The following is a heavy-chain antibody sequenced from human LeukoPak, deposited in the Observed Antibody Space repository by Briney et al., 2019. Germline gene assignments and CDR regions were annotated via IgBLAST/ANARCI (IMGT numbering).Heavy chain of an antibody. CDR3: VKDRCDRTPCREV. CDR1: GFTFSTYA. D-gene: IGHD1-26*01. V-gene: IGHV3-23*01. CDR2: ISSNGDST. J-gene: IGHJ4*02. Sequence: GGSLRLSCAASGFTFSTYAMSWVRQAPGEGLEWVSSISSNGDSTYYTDSVKGRFTISRDNSKNTLHLQMTSLRAEDTALYYCVKDRCDRTPCREVGGRGPLVPVS.